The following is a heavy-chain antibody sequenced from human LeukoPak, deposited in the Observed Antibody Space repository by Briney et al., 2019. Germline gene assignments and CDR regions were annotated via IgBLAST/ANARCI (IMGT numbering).Heavy chain of an antibody. CDR3: ARDQAAPYDAFDI. CDR2: IYSGGHT. CDR1: GFTVSSNF. Sequence: QPGGSLRLSCAASGFTVSSNFMSWVRQAPGKGLEWVSVIYSGGHTYYADSVKGRFTISRDNSKNTLYLQIHSLRAEDTAVYYCARDQAAPYDAFDIWGQGTMVTVSS. J-gene: IGHJ3*02. D-gene: IGHD2-15*01. V-gene: IGHV3-66*01.